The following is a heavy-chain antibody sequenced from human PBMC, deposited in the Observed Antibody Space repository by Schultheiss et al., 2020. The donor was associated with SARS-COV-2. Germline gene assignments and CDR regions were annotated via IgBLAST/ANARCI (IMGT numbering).Heavy chain of an antibody. Sequence: GGSLRLSCAATGFTVSSNYMSWVRQAPGKGLEWVSVIYSGGSTYYADSVKGRFTISRDNSKNTLYLQMNTLRAEDTAVYYCARGRDEVRVAYYGLDVWGQGTTVTVSS. CDR2: IYSGGST. J-gene: IGHJ6*02. V-gene: IGHV3-66*02. D-gene: IGHD3-3*01. CDR1: GFTVSSNY. CDR3: ARGRDEVRVAYYGLDV.